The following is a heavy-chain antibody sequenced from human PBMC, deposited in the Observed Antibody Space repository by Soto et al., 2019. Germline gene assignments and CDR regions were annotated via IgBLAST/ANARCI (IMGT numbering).Heavy chain of an antibody. J-gene: IGHJ4*02. CDR3: AGELSNSPEYFDF. Sequence: PSVPLSQSCGVCGGYISREDYYLSWIRQPPGKGLEWIGYIYYSGRTAYNPSLKSRIIISIDTSKNQFSLSLNSLNAADTAVYYCAGELSNSPEYFDFWGLGTLVTVS. D-gene: IGHD6-6*01. V-gene: IGHV4-30-4*01. CDR1: GGYISREDYY. CDR2: IYYSGRT.